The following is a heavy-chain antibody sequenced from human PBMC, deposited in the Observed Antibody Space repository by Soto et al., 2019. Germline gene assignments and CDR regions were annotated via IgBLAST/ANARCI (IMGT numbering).Heavy chain of an antibody. J-gene: IGHJ6*02. CDR2: IYYSGST. Sequence: QVQLQESGPGLVKPSETLSLTCTVSGGSISSYYWSWIRQPPGKGLEWIGYIYYSGSTNYNPSLTSRVTISVDTSKNQFSLKLSFVTAADTAVYYCAMANYADYYYGMDVWGQGTTVTVSS. V-gene: IGHV4-59*01. D-gene: IGHD4-4*01. CDR3: AMANYADYYYGMDV. CDR1: GGSISSYY.